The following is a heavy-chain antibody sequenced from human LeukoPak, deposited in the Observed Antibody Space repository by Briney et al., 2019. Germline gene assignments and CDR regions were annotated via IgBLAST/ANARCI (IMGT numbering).Heavy chain of an antibody. V-gene: IGHV4-34*01. J-gene: IGHJ4*02. D-gene: IGHD4-11*01. Sequence: PSETLSLTCAVYGGSFSGYYWSWIRQPPGKGLEWIGEINHSGSTNYNPSLKSRVTISVDTSKNQFSLKLSSVTAADTAVYYCASPLTTVSYWGQGTLVTVSS. CDR2: INHSGST. CDR1: GGSFSGYY. CDR3: ASPLTTVSY.